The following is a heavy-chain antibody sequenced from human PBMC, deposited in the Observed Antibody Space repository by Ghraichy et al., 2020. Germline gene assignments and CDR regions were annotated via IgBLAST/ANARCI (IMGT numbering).Heavy chain of an antibody. D-gene: IGHD6-6*01. J-gene: IGHJ4*02. CDR1: GGSISSYY. V-gene: IGHV4-59*01. Sequence: SQTLSLTCTVSGGSISSYYWSWIRQPPGKGLEWIGYIYYSGSTNYNPSLKSRVTISVDTSKNLFSLKLSSVTAADTAVYYCAREGGYSSSPFDYWGQGTLVTVSS. CDR3: AREGGYSSSPFDY. CDR2: IYYSGST.